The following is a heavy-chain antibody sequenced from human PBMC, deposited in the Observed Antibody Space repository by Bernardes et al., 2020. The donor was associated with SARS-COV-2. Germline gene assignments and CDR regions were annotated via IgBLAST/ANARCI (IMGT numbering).Heavy chain of an antibody. CDR3: ARSGIAVAADRSAFDI. CDR1: GGSISSSY. Sequence: SETLSLTCTVSGGSISSSYWSWIRQPPGKGLQWIGYIYNSATTNYNPSLKSRVTISVDTSKNQFSLKLRSVTAADTAVYYCARSGIAVAADRSAFDIWGQGTMVTVSS. V-gene: IGHV4-59*01. J-gene: IGHJ3*02. CDR2: IYNSATT. D-gene: IGHD6-19*01.